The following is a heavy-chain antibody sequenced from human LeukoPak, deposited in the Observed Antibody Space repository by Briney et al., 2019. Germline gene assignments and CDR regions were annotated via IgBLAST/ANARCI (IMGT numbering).Heavy chain of an antibody. J-gene: IGHJ6*02. Sequence: GGSLRLSCAASGFTFSSYSMNWVRQAPGKGLEWVSSISSSSSYIYYADSVKGRFTISRDNAKNSLYLQMNSLRAEDTAVYYCASVNLYYDFWSGHYGMDVWGQGTTVTVSS. CDR3: ASVNLYYDFWSGHYGMDV. D-gene: IGHD3-3*01. CDR1: GFTFSSYS. CDR2: ISSSSSYI. V-gene: IGHV3-21*01.